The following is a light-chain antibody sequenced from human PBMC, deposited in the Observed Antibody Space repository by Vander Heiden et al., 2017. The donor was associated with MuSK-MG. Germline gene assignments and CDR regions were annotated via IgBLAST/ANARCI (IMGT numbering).Light chain of an antibody. Sequence: VLTQSPATLSLSPGERTSLSCRASQGLNSYLAWYQQKPGQSPRLLINDASNRATGVPTRFRGSGSGTDFALTISRLGPEDFAVYYCQQRYSWPPGITFGAGTKVEI. V-gene: IGKV3-11*01. J-gene: IGKJ3*01. CDR2: DAS. CDR1: QGLNSY. CDR3: QQRYSWPPGIT.